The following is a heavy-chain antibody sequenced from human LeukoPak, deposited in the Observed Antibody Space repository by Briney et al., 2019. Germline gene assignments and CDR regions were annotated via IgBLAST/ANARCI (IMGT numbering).Heavy chain of an antibody. CDR1: GGSVNSGSYY. Sequence: SETLSLTCTVSGGSVNSGSYYWNWIRQPPGKGLEWIGYISYGGSTNYNPSVKSRVTISVDTSKNQFSLKLSSVTAADTAVYYCARESPYYGSGSRDNWFDPWGQRTLVTVSS. CDR3: ARESPYYGSGSRDNWFDP. V-gene: IGHV4-61*01. J-gene: IGHJ5*02. CDR2: ISYGGST. D-gene: IGHD3-10*01.